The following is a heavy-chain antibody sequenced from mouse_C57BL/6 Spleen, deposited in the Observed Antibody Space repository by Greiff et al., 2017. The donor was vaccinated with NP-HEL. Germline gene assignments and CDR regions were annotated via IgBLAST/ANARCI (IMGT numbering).Heavy chain of an antibody. CDR3: ARENYDYDHYAMDY. CDR1: GFTFSDYY. D-gene: IGHD2-4*01. V-gene: IGHV5-16*01. CDR2: INYDGSST. Sequence: EVQLVESGGDLVKPGSSMKLSCTASGFTFSDYYMAWVRQVPEKGLEWVANINYDGSSTYYLDSLKSRFIISRDNAKNILYLQMSSLKSEDTATYYCARENYDYDHYAMDYWGQGTSVTVSS. J-gene: IGHJ4*01.